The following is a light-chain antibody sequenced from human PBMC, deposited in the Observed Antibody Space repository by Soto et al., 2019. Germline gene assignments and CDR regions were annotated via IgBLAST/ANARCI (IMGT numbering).Light chain of an antibody. Sequence: IVLTQSPDTLSLSPGERATLSCRSSQSVGGSSLAWYQQRPGQAPRLLIYDTSKRATGIPDRFSGSGSGTDFTLTISRLEPEDFAVYYCQQYQNSPRTFGQGTKVDIK. CDR2: DTS. J-gene: IGKJ1*01. CDR3: QQYQNSPRT. CDR1: QSVGGSS. V-gene: IGKV3-20*01.